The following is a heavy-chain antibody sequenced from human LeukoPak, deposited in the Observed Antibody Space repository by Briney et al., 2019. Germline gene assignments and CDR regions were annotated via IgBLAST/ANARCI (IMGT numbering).Heavy chain of an antibody. Sequence: SSETLSLTCTVSGGSISGYYWSWIRQPPGKGLEWIGYIYYSGSTNYNPSLKSRVTISVDTSKNQFSLKLSSVTAADTAVYYCARGCSAGTPHNWFDPWGQGTLVTVSS. CDR2: IYYSGST. CDR3: ARGCSAGTPHNWFDP. V-gene: IGHV4-59*01. J-gene: IGHJ5*02. CDR1: GGSISGYY. D-gene: IGHD6-13*01.